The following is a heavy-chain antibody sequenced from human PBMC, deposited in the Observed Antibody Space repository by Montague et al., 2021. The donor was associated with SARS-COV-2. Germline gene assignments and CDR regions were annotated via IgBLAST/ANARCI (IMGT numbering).Heavy chain of an antibody. CDR1: GDSITTYY. V-gene: IGHV4-59*01. D-gene: IGHD1-26*01. J-gene: IGHJ4*02. Sequence: SETLSLTCSVSGDSITTYYWSWIRQSPGRGLEWIGHIYYTGTTNYDPSLKSRVTISVDTSRRQFSLRLKSVTAADTAVYYCAWAQATCFIAYYVYYLDYWGQGALVTVSS. CDR2: IYYTGTT. CDR3: AWAQATCFIAYYVYYLDY.